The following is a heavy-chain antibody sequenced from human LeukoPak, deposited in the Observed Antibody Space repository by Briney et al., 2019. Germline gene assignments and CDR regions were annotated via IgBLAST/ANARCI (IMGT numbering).Heavy chain of an antibody. CDR1: GFTFSSYS. CDR3: AKDPYGDYGRSQGVFDI. D-gene: IGHD4-17*01. J-gene: IGHJ3*02. CDR2: ISGSGGST. Sequence: GGSLRLSCAASGFTFSSYSMSWVRQAPGKGLEWVSAISGSGGSTYYADSVKGRFTISRDNSKNTLYLQMNSLRAEDTAVYYCAKDPYGDYGRSQGVFDIWGQGSMVTVSS. V-gene: IGHV3-23*01.